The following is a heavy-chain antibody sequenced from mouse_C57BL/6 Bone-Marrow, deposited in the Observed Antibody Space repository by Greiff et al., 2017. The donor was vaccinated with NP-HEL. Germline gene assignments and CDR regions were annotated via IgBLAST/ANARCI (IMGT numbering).Heavy chain of an antibody. CDR2: IWWDDDK. CDR3: ARMEPYYYGSTPYYAMDY. Sequence: VKLVESGPGILQPSQTLSLTCSFSGFSLSTFGMGVGWIRQPSGKGLEWLAHIWWDDDKYYNPALKSRLTISKDTSKNQVFLKIANVDTADTATYYCARMEPYYYGSTPYYAMDYWGQGTSVTVSS. D-gene: IGHD1-1*01. CDR1: GFSLSTFGMG. V-gene: IGHV8-8*01. J-gene: IGHJ4*01.